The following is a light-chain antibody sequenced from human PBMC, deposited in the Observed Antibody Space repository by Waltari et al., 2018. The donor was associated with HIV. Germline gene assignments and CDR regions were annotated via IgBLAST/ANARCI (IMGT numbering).Light chain of an antibody. V-gene: IGLV1-44*01. CDR3: ATWDDTLNVWV. J-gene: IGLJ3*02. Sequence: QSVLTQPPSASGTPGQRVTISCSGSSSSLRSNSVNWFQQLPGTSPKLLINVNNQRPSGVPDRFSVSKSGTSASLAISGLQSEDEADYYCATWDDTLNVWVFGGGTKLTVL. CDR2: VNN. CDR1: SSSLRSNS.